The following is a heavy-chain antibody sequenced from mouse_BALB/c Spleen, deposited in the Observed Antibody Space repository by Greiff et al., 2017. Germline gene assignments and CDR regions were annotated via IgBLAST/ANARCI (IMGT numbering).Heavy chain of an antibody. Sequence: EVKLVESGGGLVQPGGSRKLSCAASGFTFSSFGMHWVRQAPEKGLEWVAYISSGSSTIYYADTVKGRFTISRDNPKNTLFLQMTSLRSEDTAMYYCARGVYGSSLAYWGQGTLVTVSA. J-gene: IGHJ3*01. CDR3: ARGVYGSSLAY. CDR2: ISSGSSTI. V-gene: IGHV5-17*02. D-gene: IGHD1-1*01. CDR1: GFTFSSFG.